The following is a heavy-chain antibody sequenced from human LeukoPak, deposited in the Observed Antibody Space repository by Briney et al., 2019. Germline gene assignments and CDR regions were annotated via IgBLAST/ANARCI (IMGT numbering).Heavy chain of an antibody. J-gene: IGHJ4*02. D-gene: IGHD6-13*01. CDR1: GYSISSGYY. CDR2: IYHSGST. V-gene: IGHV4-38-2*02. CDR3: ARALLTGYSSSWYDLSQYYFDY. Sequence: PSETLSLTCTVSGYSISSGYYWGWIRQPPGQGLEWIGSIYHSGSTYYNPSLKSRVTISVDTSKNQFSLKLSSVTAADTAVYYCARALLTGYSSSWYDLSQYYFDYWGQGTLVTVSS.